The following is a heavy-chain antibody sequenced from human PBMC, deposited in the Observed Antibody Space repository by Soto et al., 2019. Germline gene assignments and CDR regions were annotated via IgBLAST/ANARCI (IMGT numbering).Heavy chain of an antibody. D-gene: IGHD3-22*01. CDR3: ASLGYYYSSGYYTSWYFDL. CDR1: GGTFSSYA. J-gene: IGHJ2*01. Sequence: QVQLVQSGAEVKKPGSSVKVSCTASGGTFSSYAISWVRQAPGQGLEWMGGIIPIFGTANYAQKFQGRVTITADESTSTAYMELSSLRSEDTAVYYCASLGYYYSSGYYTSWYFDLWGRGTLVTVSS. V-gene: IGHV1-69*01. CDR2: IIPIFGTA.